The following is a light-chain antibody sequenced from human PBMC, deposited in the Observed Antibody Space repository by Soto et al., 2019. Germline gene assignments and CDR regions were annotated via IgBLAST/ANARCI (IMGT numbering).Light chain of an antibody. CDR1: QSDSSSY. CDR2: GAS. CDR3: QQYGRSQT. V-gene: IGKV3-20*01. Sequence: EIVLTQSAGTLSLSPGERATLSCRASQSDSSSYLAWYQQKPGQAPRLLIYGASSRATGIPDRFSGSGSGTDFTLTISRLEPEDFAVYYCQQYGRSQTFGQGTKVEIK. J-gene: IGKJ1*01.